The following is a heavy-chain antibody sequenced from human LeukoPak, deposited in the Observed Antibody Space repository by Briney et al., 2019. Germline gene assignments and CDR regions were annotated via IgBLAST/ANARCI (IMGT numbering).Heavy chain of an antibody. CDR3: ARDMNYMDV. Sequence: SETLSLTCTVSGGSIGSYYWSWIRQPPGKGLEWIGYIYYSGSTNYNPSLKSRVTISVDTSKNQFSLKLSSVTAADTAVYYCARDMNYMDVWGKGTTVTVSS. V-gene: IGHV4-59*01. D-gene: IGHD3-16*01. CDR1: GGSIGSYY. CDR2: IYYSGST. J-gene: IGHJ6*03.